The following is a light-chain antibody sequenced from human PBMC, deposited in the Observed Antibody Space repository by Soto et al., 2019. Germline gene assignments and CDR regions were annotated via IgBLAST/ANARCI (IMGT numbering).Light chain of an antibody. CDR3: QQYHNLWT. Sequence: EIVMTPSPASLSVSPGESATLSFRASQSVSSNLAWYQQKPGQAPRLLIYATSTRATGTPARFSGSGSGTGFTLTITSLQSEDFALYYCQQYHNLWTFGQGTRLEIK. CDR1: QSVSSN. CDR2: ATS. V-gene: IGKV3-15*01. J-gene: IGKJ5*01.